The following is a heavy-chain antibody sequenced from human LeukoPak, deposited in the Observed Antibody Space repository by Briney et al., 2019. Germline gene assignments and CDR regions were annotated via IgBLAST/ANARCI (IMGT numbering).Heavy chain of an antibody. CDR2: IYYSGST. Sequence: SETLSLTCTVSGGSISSYYWSWIRQPPGKGLEWIGYIYYSGSTNYNPSLKSRVTISVDTSKNQFSLKLSSVTAADTAVYYCALGVVGATGNWFDPWGQGTLVTVSS. CDR1: GGSISSYY. CDR3: ALGVVGATGNWFDP. V-gene: IGHV4-59*01. D-gene: IGHD1-26*01. J-gene: IGHJ5*02.